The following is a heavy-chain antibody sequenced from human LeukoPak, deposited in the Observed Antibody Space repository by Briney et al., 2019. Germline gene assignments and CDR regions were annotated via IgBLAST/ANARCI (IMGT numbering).Heavy chain of an antibody. CDR1: GNSISRAVYY. J-gene: IGHJ4*02. CDR2: IYYNGNA. CDR3: ARSGDLGGGFDY. D-gene: IGHD3-10*01. V-gene: IGHV4-31*03. Sequence: SETLSLTCTVSGNSISRAVYYWNWIRQHPGKGLEWIGYIYYNGNAFYNPSLESRMTMSLDTSKSQFSLKLSSVTAADTAVYYCARSGDLGGGFDYWGQGTLVTVSS.